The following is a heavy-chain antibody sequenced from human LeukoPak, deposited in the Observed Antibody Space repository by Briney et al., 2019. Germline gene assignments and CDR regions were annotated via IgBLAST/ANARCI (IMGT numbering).Heavy chain of an antibody. CDR3: ASQTYSNGFDY. J-gene: IGHJ4*02. Sequence: GGSLRLSCAASGFTFSSYWMSWVRQAPGKGLQWVSGISGSGGSTYYADSVKGRFTISRDNSKNTLYLQMNSLRADDTAVYYCASQTYSNGFDYWGQGTLVTVSS. V-gene: IGHV3-23*01. CDR1: GFTFSSYW. CDR2: ISGSGGST. D-gene: IGHD4-11*01.